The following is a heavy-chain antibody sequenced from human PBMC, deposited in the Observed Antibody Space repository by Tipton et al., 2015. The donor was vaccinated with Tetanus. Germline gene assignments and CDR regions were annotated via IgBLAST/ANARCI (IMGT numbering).Heavy chain of an antibody. CDR3: AGVTAQRTELYFDH. CDR1: GGSISSDAHY. Sequence: TLSFTCTVSGGSISSDAHYWSWIRQAPGKGLEWIGYAYYTGSTNHNPSLKSRVTISMDRSKNQISLQLTSVTAADTAVYFCAGVTAQRTELYFDHWGQGTLVTVSS. CDR2: AYYTGST. D-gene: IGHD6-13*01. J-gene: IGHJ4*02. V-gene: IGHV4-61*08.